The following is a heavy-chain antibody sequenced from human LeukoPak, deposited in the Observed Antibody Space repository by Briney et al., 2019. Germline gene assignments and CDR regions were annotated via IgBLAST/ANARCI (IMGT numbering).Heavy chain of an antibody. V-gene: IGHV3-30-3*01. D-gene: IGHD3-3*01. CDR2: ISYDGSNK. J-gene: IGHJ4*02. Sequence: PGGSLRLSCAASGFTFSNYAMHWVRQAPGKGLEWVAVISYDGSNKYYTDSVKGRFTISRDNSRNTLYLQMNSLRAEDTAVYYCARDVSHDFWSGYPVYWGQGTLVTVSS. CDR3: ARDVSHDFWSGYPVY. CDR1: GFTFSNYA.